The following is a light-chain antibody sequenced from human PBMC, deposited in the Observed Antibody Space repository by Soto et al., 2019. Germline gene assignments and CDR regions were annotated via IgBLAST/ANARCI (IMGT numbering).Light chain of an antibody. J-gene: IGKJ1*01. CDR2: AAS. CDR1: QGISSW. CDR3: HQADTFPWT. Sequence: DIQMTQSPSSVSASVGDRVTITCRASQGISSWLAWYQHKPGKAPKLLIYAASSLQSGVPSRFSGSGSGTEFTLTSSSLQPEDFATYYCHQADTFPWTFGQGTRVEIK. V-gene: IGKV1-12*01.